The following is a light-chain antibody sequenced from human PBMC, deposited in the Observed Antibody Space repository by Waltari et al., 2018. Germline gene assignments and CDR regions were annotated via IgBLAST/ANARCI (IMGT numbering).Light chain of an antibody. CDR1: AFPNHY. V-gene: IGLV3-25*03. Sequence: SYELTQPPSVAVSPGLTAKIACSGYAFPNHYAHWVQQKPGQAPVLVIYKDTERPSGIPERFAGSTSGKTVTLTISGVQAEDEADYFCQVTDYSTTCVLFGGGTKLTVL. CDR2: KDT. CDR3: QVTDYSTTCVL. J-gene: IGLJ2*01.